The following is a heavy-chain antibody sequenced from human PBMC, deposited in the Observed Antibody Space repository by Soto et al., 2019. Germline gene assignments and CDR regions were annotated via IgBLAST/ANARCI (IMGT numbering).Heavy chain of an antibody. D-gene: IGHD3-3*01. V-gene: IGHV1-3*01. J-gene: IGHJ4*02. CDR1: GYTSTSYA. CDR3: AAGGITIFGVPKGFDY. Sequence: ASVKVSCKASGYTSTSYAMHWVRQAPGQRLEWMGWINAGNGNTKYSQKFQGRVTITRDTSASTAYMELSSLRSEDTAVYYCAAGGITIFGVPKGFDYWGQGTLVTVSS. CDR2: INAGNGNT.